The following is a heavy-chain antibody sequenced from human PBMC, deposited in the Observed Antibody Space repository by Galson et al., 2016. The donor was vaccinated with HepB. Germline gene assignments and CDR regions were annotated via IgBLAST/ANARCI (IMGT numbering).Heavy chain of an antibody. CDR3: ARGLGSSGLYATIDH. CDR1: GFTFSGHG. J-gene: IGHJ4*02. CDR2: ITYDGSKI. Sequence: SLRLSCAASGFTFSGHGVHWVRQSPGKGLEWVALITYDGSKIYYADSVKGRFTISRDNSKNTLYLQMNTLRAEDTALYYCARGLGSSGLYATIDHWGQGTLVTVSS. D-gene: IGHD6-19*01. V-gene: IGHV3-30*03.